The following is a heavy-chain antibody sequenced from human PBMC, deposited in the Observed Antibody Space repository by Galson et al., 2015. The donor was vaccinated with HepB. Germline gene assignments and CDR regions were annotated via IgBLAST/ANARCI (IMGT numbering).Heavy chain of an antibody. J-gene: IGHJ5*02. CDR1: GFTFSPFE. V-gene: IGHV3-48*03. Sequence: SLRLSCAASGFTFSPFEMNWVRQAPGKGLEWVSYINTRGDTVYYADSVKGRFTISRDNAKNSLYLLMSSLRDEDTAVYYCARDLHGTVTTAYFDPRGQGTLVTVSS. D-gene: IGHD4-17*01. CDR3: ARDLHGTVTTAYFDP. CDR2: INTRGDTV.